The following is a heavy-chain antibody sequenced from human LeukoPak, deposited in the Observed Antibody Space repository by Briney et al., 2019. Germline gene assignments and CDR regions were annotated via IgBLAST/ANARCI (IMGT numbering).Heavy chain of an antibody. D-gene: IGHD3-22*01. CDR3: ARDRSYYYDSSGYLDY. Sequence: ASVKVSCKASGYTFTSYGISWVRQAPGQGLEWMGWISAYNGNTNYAQKLQGRVTMTTDTSTSTAYMELRSLRSDDTAVYYCARDRSYYYDSSGYLDYWGQGTLSPSPQ. CDR2: ISAYNGNT. V-gene: IGHV1-18*01. J-gene: IGHJ4*02. CDR1: GYTFTSYG.